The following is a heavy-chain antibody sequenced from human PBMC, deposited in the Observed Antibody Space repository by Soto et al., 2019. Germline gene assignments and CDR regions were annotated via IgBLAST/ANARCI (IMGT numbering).Heavy chain of an antibody. CDR3: ARETCSSGWTPTFDY. D-gene: IGHD6-19*01. V-gene: IGHV3-30*04. CDR1: GFTFSSYA. Sequence: QVQLVESGGGVVQPGRSLRLSCAASGFTFSSYAMHWVRQAPGKGLEWVAVISYDGSNKYYADSVKGRFTISRDNSKNTLYLPMNSLRAEDTAVYCCARETCSSGWTPTFDYWGQGTLVTVSS. CDR2: ISYDGSNK. J-gene: IGHJ4*02.